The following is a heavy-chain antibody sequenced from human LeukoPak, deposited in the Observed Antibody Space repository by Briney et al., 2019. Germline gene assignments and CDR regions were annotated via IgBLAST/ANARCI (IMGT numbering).Heavy chain of an antibody. V-gene: IGHV4-34*01. J-gene: IGHJ3*02. D-gene: IGHD5-12*01. Sequence: SETLSLTCSVYGGSFSGYYWSWIRQPPGKGLEWIGEINHSGSTNYNPSLKSRVTISVDTSKNQFSLKLSSVTAADTAVYYCARDGEWLDAFDIWGQGTMVTVSS. CDR1: GGSFSGYY. CDR2: INHSGST. CDR3: ARDGEWLDAFDI.